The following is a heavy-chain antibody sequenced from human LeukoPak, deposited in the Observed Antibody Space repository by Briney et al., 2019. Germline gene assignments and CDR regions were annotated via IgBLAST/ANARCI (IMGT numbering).Heavy chain of an antibody. J-gene: IGHJ6*02. D-gene: IGHD3-9*01. CDR1: GFTFSDYN. Sequence: GGSLRLSCAASGFTFSDYNMNWVRQAPGKGLEWVSYITDSGNTIHYADSVKGRFTISRDNAKNSLYLQMNSLRAEDTAVYYCARSIGLTGGGVDVWGQATTVTVSS. CDR3: ARSIGLTGGGVDV. V-gene: IGHV3-11*01. CDR2: ITDSGNTI.